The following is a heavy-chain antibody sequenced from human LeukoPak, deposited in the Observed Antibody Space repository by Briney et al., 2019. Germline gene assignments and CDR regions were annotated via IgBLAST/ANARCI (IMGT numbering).Heavy chain of an antibody. CDR1: EFTFSSYS. Sequence: GGSLRLSCAASEFTFSSYSMNWVRQAPGKGLEWVSTITTSDGNTYYADSVKGRFTVSRDNSKNTLFLQMNSLRAEDTAVYYCAKDGGLWVSAHWGDSWGRGTLVTVSS. J-gene: IGHJ4*02. D-gene: IGHD7-27*01. CDR2: ITTSDGNT. V-gene: IGHV3-23*01. CDR3: AKDGGLWVSAHWGDS.